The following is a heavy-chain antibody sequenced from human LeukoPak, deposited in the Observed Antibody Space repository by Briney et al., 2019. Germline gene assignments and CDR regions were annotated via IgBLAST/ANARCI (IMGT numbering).Heavy chain of an antibody. V-gene: IGHV1-46*01. Sequence: ASVKVSCKASGYTFTSYCLHWVRQAPGKGRERMGLINPRGTTTYAQNFQGRLTMHQDTSASTAYIELRGLRSDDTVVYYCAKCSEAGTTRWFDPWGQGTLVTVSS. J-gene: IGHJ5*02. D-gene: IGHD1-7*01. CDR1: GYTFTSYC. CDR3: AKCSEAGTTRWFDP. CDR2: INPRGTT.